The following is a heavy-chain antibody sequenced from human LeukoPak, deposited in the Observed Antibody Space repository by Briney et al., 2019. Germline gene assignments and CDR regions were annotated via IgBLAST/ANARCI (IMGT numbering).Heavy chain of an antibody. Sequence: SETLSLTCTVSGGSISSYYWSWIRQPAGKGLEWIGRIYTSGRTNYNPSLKSRVTMSVDTSKNQFSLKLSSVTAADTAVYYCARDPWVDGSGWGWAFDIWGQGTMVTVSS. CDR3: ARDPWVDGSGWGWAFDI. CDR2: IYTSGRT. V-gene: IGHV4-4*07. CDR1: GGSISSYY. J-gene: IGHJ3*02. D-gene: IGHD6-19*01.